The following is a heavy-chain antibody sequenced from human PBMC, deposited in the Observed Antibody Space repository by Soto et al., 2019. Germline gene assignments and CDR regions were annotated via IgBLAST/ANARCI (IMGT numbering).Heavy chain of an antibody. V-gene: IGHV3-23*01. Sequence: GGSLRLSCAASGFTFSSYAMSWVRQAPGKGLEWVSAISGSGGSTYYADSVKGRFTISRDNSKNTLYLQMNSLRAEDTAVYYCARDRHDSSGYSSYYYYGMDVWGQGTTVTVSS. D-gene: IGHD3-22*01. CDR2: ISGSGGST. CDR3: ARDRHDSSGYSSYYYYGMDV. J-gene: IGHJ6*02. CDR1: GFTFSSYA.